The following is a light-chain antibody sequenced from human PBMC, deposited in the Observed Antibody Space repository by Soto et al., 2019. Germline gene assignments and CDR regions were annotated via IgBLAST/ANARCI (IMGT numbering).Light chain of an antibody. CDR2: NAS. V-gene: IGKV3-15*01. CDR1: QTVSSN. CDR3: QQYNNWPPWT. J-gene: IGKJ1*01. Sequence: EIVMTQSPAALSVSPGERATLSCKASQTVSSNLAWYQQKPGQAPRLLIYNASTRATGIPARLSGSGSGTDFTLTISSLQSEDFAVYYCQQYNNWPPWTFGQGTKVESK.